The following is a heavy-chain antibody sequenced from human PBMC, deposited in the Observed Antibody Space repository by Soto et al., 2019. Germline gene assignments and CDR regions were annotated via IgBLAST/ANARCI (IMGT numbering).Heavy chain of an antibody. V-gene: IGHV4-30-4*01. Sequence: SETLSLTCTVSGGSISSGDYYWSWIRQPPGKGLEWIGYIYYSGSTYYNPSLKSRVTISVDTSKNQFSLKLSSVTAADTAVYYCARAGSSWRPFGYWGQGTLVTVSS. CDR3: ARAGSSWRPFGY. D-gene: IGHD6-13*01. CDR2: IYYSGST. CDR1: GGSISSGDYY. J-gene: IGHJ4*02.